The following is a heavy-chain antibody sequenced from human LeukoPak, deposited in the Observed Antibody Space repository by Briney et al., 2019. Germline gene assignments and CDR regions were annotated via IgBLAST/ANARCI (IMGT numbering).Heavy chain of an antibody. V-gene: IGHV3-33*01. D-gene: IGHD5-18*01. CDR2: IWYDGSNK. J-gene: IGHJ3*02. Sequence: PGRSLRLSCAASGFTFSSYGMHWVRQAPGKGLEWVAVIWYDGSNKYYADSVKGRFTISRDNSKNTLYLQMNSLRAEDTAVYYRARGGYSYGHDAFDIWGQGTMVTVSS. CDR1: GFTFSSYG. CDR3: ARGGYSYGHDAFDI.